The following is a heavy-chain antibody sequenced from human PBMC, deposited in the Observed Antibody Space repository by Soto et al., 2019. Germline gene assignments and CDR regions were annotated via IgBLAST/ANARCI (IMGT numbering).Heavy chain of an antibody. V-gene: IGHV3-53*01. D-gene: IGHD3-22*01. CDR1: GFTVSSNY. Sequence: ESLRLSCAASGFTVSSNYMSWVRQAPGKGLEWVSVIYSGGSTYYADSVKGRFTISRDNSKNTLYLQMNSLRAEDTAVYYCARDTYYYDSSGYYYFDYWGQGTLVTVSS. J-gene: IGHJ4*02. CDR2: IYSGGST. CDR3: ARDTYYYDSSGYYYFDY.